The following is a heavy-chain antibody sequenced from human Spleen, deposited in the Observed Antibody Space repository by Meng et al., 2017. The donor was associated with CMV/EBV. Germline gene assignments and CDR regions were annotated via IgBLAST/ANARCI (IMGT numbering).Heavy chain of an antibody. D-gene: IGHD3-10*01. J-gene: IGHJ4*02. CDR3: ARTAGYYGSGSYWGY. V-gene: IGHV4-34*01. Sequence: QVQPQQWGAGLLKPSETLALTCAVYGGSFSGYYWSWIRQPPGKGLEWIGEINHSGSTNYNPSLKSRVTISVDTSKNQFSLKLSSVTAADTAVYYCARTAGYYGSGSYWGYWGQGTLVTVSS. CDR1: GGSFSGYY. CDR2: INHSGST.